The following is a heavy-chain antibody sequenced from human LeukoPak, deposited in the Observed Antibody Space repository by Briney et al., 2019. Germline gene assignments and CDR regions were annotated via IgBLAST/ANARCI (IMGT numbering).Heavy chain of an antibody. J-gene: IGHJ4*02. Sequence: SETLSLTCTVSGGSISSYYWSWIRQPPGKGLEWIGYIYYSGSTNYNPPLKSRVTISVDTSKNQFSLKLSSVTAADTAVYYCARVVWGSYYFDYWSQGTLVTVSS. CDR2: IYYSGST. CDR3: ARVVWGSYYFDY. D-gene: IGHD3-16*01. CDR1: GGSISSYY. V-gene: IGHV4-59*01.